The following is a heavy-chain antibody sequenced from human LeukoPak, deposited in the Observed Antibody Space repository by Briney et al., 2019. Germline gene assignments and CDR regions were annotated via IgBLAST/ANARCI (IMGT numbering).Heavy chain of an antibody. CDR1: GFPFSSYS. Sequence: GGSLRLSCAASGFPFSSYSMNWVRQAPGEGLEWVSSISSSSSNIFYADSVKGRFTISRDNARSALYLQMNSLRPEDTAVYYCAGPVDSGTYYRYFDYWGQGTLVTVSS. V-gene: IGHV3-21*01. J-gene: IGHJ4*02. CDR2: ISSSSSNI. D-gene: IGHD1-26*01. CDR3: AGPVDSGTYYRYFDY.